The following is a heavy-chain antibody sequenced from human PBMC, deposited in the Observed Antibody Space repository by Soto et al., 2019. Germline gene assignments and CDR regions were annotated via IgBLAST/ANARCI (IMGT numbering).Heavy chain of an antibody. CDR1: GGSFSGYY. D-gene: IGHD2-15*01. CDR3: ARGAGYCSGGSCSPYHYMDV. CDR2: INHSGST. J-gene: IGHJ6*03. V-gene: IGHV4-34*01. Sequence: SETLSLTCAVYGGSFSGYYWSWIRQPPGKGLEWIGEINHSGSTNYNPSLKSRVTISVDTSKNQFSLKLSSVTAADTAVYYCARGAGYCSGGSCSPYHYMDVWGKGTTVTVSS.